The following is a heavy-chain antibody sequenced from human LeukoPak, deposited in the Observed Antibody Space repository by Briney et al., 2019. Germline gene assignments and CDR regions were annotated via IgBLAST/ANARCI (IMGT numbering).Heavy chain of an antibody. CDR1: GGTFSSYA. D-gene: IGHD3-22*01. Sequence: SVKVSCKASGGTFSSYAISWVRQAPGQGLEWMGGIIPIFGTANYAQKFQGRVTITADESTSTAYMELSSLRSEDTAVYYCARDRREYYDSSGYYWVNDYWGQGTLVTVSS. CDR2: IIPIFGTA. V-gene: IGHV1-69*13. CDR3: ARDRREYYDSSGYYWVNDY. J-gene: IGHJ4*02.